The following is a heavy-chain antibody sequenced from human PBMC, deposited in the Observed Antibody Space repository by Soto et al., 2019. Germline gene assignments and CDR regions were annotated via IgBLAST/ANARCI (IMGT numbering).Heavy chain of an antibody. D-gene: IGHD3-16*01. J-gene: IGHJ4*02. Sequence: EVQLVESGGGLVQPGGSLRLSCAASGFTLSNYWMHWVRQVPGKGLVWVSVIYRDGSTTRYADSVKGRFTISRNNGKKTLYLQMKSLRAEETAVDYCTRDLGGESDYWGQGTLVTVSS. V-gene: IGHV3-74*01. CDR3: TRDLGGESDY. CDR1: GFTLSNYW. CDR2: IYRDGSTT.